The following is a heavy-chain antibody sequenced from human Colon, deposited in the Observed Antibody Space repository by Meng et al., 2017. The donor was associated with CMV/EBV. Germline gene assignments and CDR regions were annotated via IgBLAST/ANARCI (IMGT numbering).Heavy chain of an antibody. Sequence: QGQLVQSDAEVKSPGACAELSCTSSGYSFTSYAINWVRQAPGQGLEWMGWISTHNGDTNYAQKFQGRVTMATDTSTSTAYMELRSLRSDDTGVYYCARALIAVSGTFYFDYWGQGTLVTVSS. D-gene: IGHD6-19*01. V-gene: IGHV1-18*01. CDR2: ISTHNGDT. CDR1: GYSFTSYA. CDR3: ARALIAVSGTFYFDY. J-gene: IGHJ4*02.